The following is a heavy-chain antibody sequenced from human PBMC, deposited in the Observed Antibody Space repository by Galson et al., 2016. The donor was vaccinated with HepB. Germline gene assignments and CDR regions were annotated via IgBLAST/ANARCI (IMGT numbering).Heavy chain of an antibody. V-gene: IGHV5-10-1*01. J-gene: IGHJ6*02. Sequence: QSGAEVKKPGESLRISCKGSGYSFISYWINWVRQMPGKGLEWMGRIDPSDSYTNYSPSFQGHVTISADKSISTVYLQWSSLKASDTAMYYCARPGFCSGGSCYSFYYYGMDVWGQGTTVTVSS. CDR3: ARPGFCSGGSCYSFYYYGMDV. CDR2: IDPSDSYT. D-gene: IGHD2-15*01. CDR1: GYSFISYW.